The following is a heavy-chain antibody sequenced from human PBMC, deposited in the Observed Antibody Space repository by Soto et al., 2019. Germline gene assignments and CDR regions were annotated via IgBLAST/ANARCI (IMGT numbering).Heavy chain of an antibody. J-gene: IGHJ6*03. V-gene: IGHV4-59*08. D-gene: IGHD3-3*01. CDR3: ARSYFDFWSSDYYYYMDV. CDR1: GGSISSHY. Sequence: PSETLSLTCTVSGGSISSHYWSWIRQPPGKGLEWIGHIYYNGSTNYNPSLKSRVTISIDTSKNQFSLKLSSVTAADTAVYYCARSYFDFWSSDYYYYMDVWGRGTTVTVSS. CDR2: IYYNGST.